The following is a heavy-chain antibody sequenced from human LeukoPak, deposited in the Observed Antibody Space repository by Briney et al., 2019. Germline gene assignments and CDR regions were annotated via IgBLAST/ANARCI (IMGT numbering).Heavy chain of an antibody. CDR2: ISSNGGST. J-gene: IGHJ4*02. CDR3: VKAASIAVAGPPGY. Sequence: PGGSLRLSCSASGFTFSSYAMHWVRQAPGKGLEYVSAISSNGGSTYYADSVKGRFTISRDNSKNTLYLQMSSLRAEDTAVYYCVKAASIAVAGPPGYWGQGTLVTVSS. CDR1: GFTFSSYA. V-gene: IGHV3-64D*06. D-gene: IGHD6-19*01.